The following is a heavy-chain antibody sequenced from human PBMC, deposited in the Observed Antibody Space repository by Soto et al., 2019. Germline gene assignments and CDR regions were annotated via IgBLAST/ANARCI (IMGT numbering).Heavy chain of an antibody. CDR2: IYGSGRGI. CDR1: GLPHGGFA. Sequence: GGSLRLSCTASGLPHGGFAMRWVRQATGKGLECVSGIYGSGRGIEYADSVKGRFTISRDNSKNTVYLQMTDLRADDTAVYYCAKDAVYNDGLWLMDHWGRGTQVTVSS. V-gene: IGHV3-23*05. J-gene: IGHJ4*02. D-gene: IGHD2-21*01. CDR3: AKDAVYNDGLWLMDH.